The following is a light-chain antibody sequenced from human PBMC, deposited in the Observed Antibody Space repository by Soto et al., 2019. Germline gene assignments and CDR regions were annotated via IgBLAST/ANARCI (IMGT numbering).Light chain of an antibody. Sequence: DIQMTQSPSTLSASVGDSVTITCRASQNIRNWLAWYQQKPGKAPKLLIYKASSLESGVPPRFSGSGSGTDFTLTISSLQPEDFATYFCQQANSFPITFGQGTRLEIK. CDR3: QQANSFPIT. J-gene: IGKJ5*01. V-gene: IGKV1-5*03. CDR1: QNIRNW. CDR2: KAS.